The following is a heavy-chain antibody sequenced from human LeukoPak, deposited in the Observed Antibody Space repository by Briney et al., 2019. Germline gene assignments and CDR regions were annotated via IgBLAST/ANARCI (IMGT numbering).Heavy chain of an antibody. CDR3: LHYRSGWH. CDR2: IGNKADGGTT. J-gene: IGHJ4*02. CDR1: GLKFSDAW. Sequence: LSCAVXGLKFSDAWMNWARQAPGKGLEWVGRIGNKADGGTTVYAAPVKGRFTISRDDSKNTVYLQMNSLKTEDTAVYYCLHYRSGWHWGQGTLVTVSS. V-gene: IGHV3-15*04. D-gene: IGHD6-19*01.